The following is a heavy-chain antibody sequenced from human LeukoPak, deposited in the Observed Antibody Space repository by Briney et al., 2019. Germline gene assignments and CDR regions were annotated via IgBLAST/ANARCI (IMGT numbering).Heavy chain of an antibody. Sequence: GGSLRLSCAASGFTFSSYAMSWVRQAPGKWLEWVSAISGSGGSTYYADSVKGRFTISRDNSKNTLYLQMNSLRAEDTAVYYCAKDRGEYSSSSEIDYWGQGTLVTVSS. CDR2: ISGSGGST. V-gene: IGHV3-23*01. CDR3: AKDRGEYSSSSEIDY. CDR1: GFTFSSYA. D-gene: IGHD6-6*01. J-gene: IGHJ4*02.